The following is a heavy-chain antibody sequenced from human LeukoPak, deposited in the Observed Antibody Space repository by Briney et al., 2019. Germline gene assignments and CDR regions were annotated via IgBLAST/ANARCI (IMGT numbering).Heavy chain of an antibody. D-gene: IGHD3-22*01. CDR1: GFTFTSSA. CDR2: IVVGSGNT. CDR3: AADPYYYDSSGYVPFDY. Sequence: SVKVSCKASGFTFTSSAVQWVRQARGQRLEWIGWIVVGSGNTNYAQKFQEGVTITRDMSTSTAYMELSSLRSEATAVYYCAADPYYYDSSGYVPFDYWGQGTLVTVSS. J-gene: IGHJ4*02. V-gene: IGHV1-58*01.